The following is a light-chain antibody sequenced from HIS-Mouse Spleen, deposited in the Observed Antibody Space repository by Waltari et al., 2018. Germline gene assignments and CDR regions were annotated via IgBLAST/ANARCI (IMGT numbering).Light chain of an antibody. CDR3: YSTDSSGNHRV. Sequence: SYELTQPPSVSVSPGQTARITCSGDALPKKYAYWYQQKSGQAPVLVIYEDSKRPPGIPVRFCGSSTGTMTTLSISGGQVEDEADHSSYSTDSSGNHRVFGGETNLSVL. CDR2: EDS. CDR1: ALPKKY. V-gene: IGLV3-10*01. J-gene: IGLJ2*01.